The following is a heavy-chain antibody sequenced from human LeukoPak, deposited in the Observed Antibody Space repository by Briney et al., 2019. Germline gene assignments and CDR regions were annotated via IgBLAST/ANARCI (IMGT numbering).Heavy chain of an antibody. Sequence: GGSLRLSCAASGFTFSNYGMSWVRQAPGKGLEWVSAVSDSADGGKTYYADSVKGRFTISRDNSKNTLYLQMNSLRAEDTAVYYCAKDFWSGYYPNYWGQGTLVTVSS. V-gene: IGHV3-23*01. CDR1: GFTFSNYG. CDR2: VSDSADGGKT. D-gene: IGHD3-3*01. J-gene: IGHJ4*02. CDR3: AKDFWSGYYPNY.